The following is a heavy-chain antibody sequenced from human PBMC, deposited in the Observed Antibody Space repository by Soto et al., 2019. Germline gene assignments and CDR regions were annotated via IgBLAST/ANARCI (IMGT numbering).Heavy chain of an antibody. J-gene: IGHJ6*02. V-gene: IGHV4-39*01. CDR1: GGSISSSSYY. Sequence: SETLSVTCTVSGGSISSSSYYWGWIRQPPGKGLEWIGSIYYSGSTYYNPSLKSRVTISIDTSKNQFSLKLSSVTAADTAVYYCACIFSGGYGYGFYYYGMDVWGQGTTVTVSS. CDR2: IYYSGST. CDR3: ACIFSGGYGYGFYYYGMDV. D-gene: IGHD5-18*01.